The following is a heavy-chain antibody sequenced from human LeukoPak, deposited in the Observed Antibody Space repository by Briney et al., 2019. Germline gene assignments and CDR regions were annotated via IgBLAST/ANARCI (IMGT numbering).Heavy chain of an antibody. V-gene: IGHV3-23*01. CDR3: AKEDCGVDCSTFDY. D-gene: IGHD2-21*02. Sequence: GGSLRLSCAASGFTFSRYAMCWVRQAPGNGLECVSAISGIGGTAYYSDSVKGRFTISRDNSKSTLYLQMNSLRAEDTAVHYCAKEDCGVDCSTFDYWGQGPLVTVSS. CDR2: ISGIGGTA. J-gene: IGHJ4*02. CDR1: GFTFSRYA.